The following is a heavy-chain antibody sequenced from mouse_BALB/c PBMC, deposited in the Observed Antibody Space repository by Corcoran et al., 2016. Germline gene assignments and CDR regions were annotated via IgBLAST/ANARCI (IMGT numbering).Heavy chain of an antibody. D-gene: IGHD2-1*01. J-gene: IGHJ2*01. CDR3: AREVPGGNPFDY. V-gene: IGHV1S136*01. CDR1: GYTFTSYV. Sequence: EVQLQQSGPELVKPGASVKMSCKASGYTFTSYVMHWVKQKPGQGLEWIGYIYPYNDGTKYTEKFKGKATLTSDKSASTAYLELSSLTSEDSAVYYCAREVPGGNPFDYWGQGTTLTVSS. CDR2: IYPYNDGT.